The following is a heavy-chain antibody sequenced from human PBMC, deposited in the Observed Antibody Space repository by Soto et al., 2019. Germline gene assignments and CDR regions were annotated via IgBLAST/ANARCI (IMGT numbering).Heavy chain of an antibody. CDR1: GGTFSSYT. Sequence: QVQLVQSGAEVKKPGSSVKVSCKASGGTFSSYTISWVRQAPGQGLEWMGRIIPILGIANYAQKFQGRGTITADKSTSTAYMELSSLRSEDTAVYYCARGSCSGGSCYYYYMDVWGKGTTVTVSS. CDR2: IIPILGIA. CDR3: ARGSCSGGSCYYYYMDV. D-gene: IGHD2-15*01. J-gene: IGHJ6*03. V-gene: IGHV1-69*02.